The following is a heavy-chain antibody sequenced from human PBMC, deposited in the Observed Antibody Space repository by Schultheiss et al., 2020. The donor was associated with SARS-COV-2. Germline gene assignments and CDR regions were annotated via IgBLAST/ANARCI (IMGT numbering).Heavy chain of an antibody. V-gene: IGHV4-30-4*01. CDR1: GGSISSGDYY. J-gene: IGHJ6*03. Sequence: SETLSLTCTVSGGSISSGDYYWTWIRQPPGEGLEWIGYIYYSGSTYYNPSLKSRVTISVDTSKNQFSLKLSSVTAADTAVYYCARTPNYYYYYMDVWGKGTTVTVSS. CDR3: ARTPNYYYYYMDV. CDR2: IYYSGST.